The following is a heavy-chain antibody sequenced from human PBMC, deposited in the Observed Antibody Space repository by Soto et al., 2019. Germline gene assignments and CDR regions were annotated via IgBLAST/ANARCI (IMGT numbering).Heavy chain of an antibody. CDR3: AKDVGVTTRSGEGGY. D-gene: IGHD4-17*01. Sequence: PGGSLRLFCAASGFTFSSYAMSWVRQAPGKGLEWVSAISGSGGSTYYADSVKGQFTIPRDNSKNTLYLKRNSLRAEDTAVYYCAKDVGVTTRSGEGGYWGQGTLVTVSS. CDR1: GFTFSSYA. CDR2: ISGSGGST. J-gene: IGHJ4*02. V-gene: IGHV3-23*01.